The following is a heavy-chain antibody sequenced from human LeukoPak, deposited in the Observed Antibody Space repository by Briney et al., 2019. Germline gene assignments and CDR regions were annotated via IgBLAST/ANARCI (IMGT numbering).Heavy chain of an antibody. Sequence: SETLSLTCAVSGGSISSGGYSWSWIRQPPGKGLEWIGYIYHSGSTYYNPSLKSRVTISVDRSKNQFSLKLSSVTAADMAVYYCTRDRYGDHTYFDYWGQGTLVTVSS. J-gene: IGHJ4*02. D-gene: IGHD4-17*01. CDR2: IYHSGST. V-gene: IGHV4-30-2*01. CDR3: TRDRYGDHTYFDY. CDR1: GGSISSGGYS.